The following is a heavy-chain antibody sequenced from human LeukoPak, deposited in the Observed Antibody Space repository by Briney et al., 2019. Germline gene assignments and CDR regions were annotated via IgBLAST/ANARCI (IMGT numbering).Heavy chain of an antibody. CDR2: IYYSGST. Sequence: SETLSLTCTVSGGSISSHYWSWVRQPPGKGLEWIGYIYYSGSTNYNPSLKSRVTISVDTSKNQFSLKLSSVTAADTAVYYCVRGTTLTNLDYWGQGTLVTVSS. D-gene: IGHD4-17*01. CDR3: VRGTTLTNLDY. CDR1: GGSISSHY. V-gene: IGHV4-59*08. J-gene: IGHJ4*02.